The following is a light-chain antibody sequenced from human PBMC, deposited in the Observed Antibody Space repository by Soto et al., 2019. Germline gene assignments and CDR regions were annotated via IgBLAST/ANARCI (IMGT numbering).Light chain of an antibody. CDR2: WAS. Sequence: DIVMTQSPDSLAVSLGERATINCRSSQSVLYKSNNKNDLAWYQQKPGQPPRLLIYWASTRASGVPDRVSGSGSGTDFTLTSNSLQAEDVAVYYCQQFHSYPLTVGGGTKVDIK. CDR3: QQFHSYPLT. CDR1: QSVLYKSNNKND. J-gene: IGKJ4*01. V-gene: IGKV4-1*01.